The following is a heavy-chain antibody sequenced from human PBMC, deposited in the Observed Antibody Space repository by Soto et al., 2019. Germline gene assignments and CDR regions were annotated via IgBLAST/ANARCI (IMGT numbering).Heavy chain of an antibody. Sequence: QVQLQQWGAGLLKPSETLSLTCAVYGGPFSDYYWSWVRQPPGKGLEWIGEINHSGSTNYNPSLTSRVSRSVDTSKNQFPLKLNSVTAADTAVYYCARGLGYTQGHLPLDYWGQGALVTVSS. V-gene: IGHV4-34*01. J-gene: IGHJ4*02. D-gene: IGHD1-1*01. CDR2: INHSGST. CDR1: GGPFSDYY. CDR3: ARGLGYTQGHLPLDY.